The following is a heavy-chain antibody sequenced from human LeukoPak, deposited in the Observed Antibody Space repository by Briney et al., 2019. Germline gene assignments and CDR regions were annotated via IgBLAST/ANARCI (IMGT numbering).Heavy chain of an antibody. D-gene: IGHD3-9*01. CDR3: ATQSRFVYEILTGYMGGAFDI. V-gene: IGHV1-24*01. J-gene: IGHJ3*02. CDR2: IVMEDGET. Sequence: ASVKVSCKDSGYTLTELSMYCGRQALGKGGGWRGGIVMEDGETISARKLQGVVTMSEDTSTDTGYMGMSSLRSADTAVYYCATQSRFVYEILTGYMGGAFDIWGQGTMVTVSS. CDR1: GYTLTELS.